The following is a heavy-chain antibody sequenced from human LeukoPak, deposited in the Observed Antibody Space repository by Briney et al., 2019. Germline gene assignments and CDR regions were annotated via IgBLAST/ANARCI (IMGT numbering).Heavy chain of an antibody. J-gene: IGHJ5*02. CDR3: ARGALHNWFDP. Sequence: PSETLSLTCAVYGGPFSGYYWSWIRQPPGKGLEWIGEINHSGSTNYNPSLKSRVTISVDTSKNQFSLKLSSVTAADTAVYYCARGALHNWFDPWGQGTLVTVSS. CDR2: INHSGST. V-gene: IGHV4-34*01. CDR1: GGPFSGYY.